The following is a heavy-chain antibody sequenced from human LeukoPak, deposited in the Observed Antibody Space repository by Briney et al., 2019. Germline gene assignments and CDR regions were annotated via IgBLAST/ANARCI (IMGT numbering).Heavy chain of an antibody. CDR3: ARDNALAVTLDY. CDR1: GYTFTSYG. V-gene: IGHV1-18*01. Sequence: ASVKVSRKASGYTFTSYGLSWVRQAPGQGLEWMGWISPYNGNTNYAQKVQGRVTMTTDTSTSTAYMELRSLRSNDTAVYYCARDNALAVTLDYWGQGTLVAVSS. D-gene: IGHD4-17*01. J-gene: IGHJ4*02. CDR2: ISPYNGNT.